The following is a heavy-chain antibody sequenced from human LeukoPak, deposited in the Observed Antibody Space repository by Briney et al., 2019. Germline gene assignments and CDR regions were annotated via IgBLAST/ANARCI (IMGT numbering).Heavy chain of an antibody. CDR3: ARAYTGYYYDSSGYPYYFDY. D-gene: IGHD3-22*01. J-gene: IGHJ4*02. V-gene: IGHV3-53*01. CDR1: GFTFSSSY. Sequence: GGSLRLSCAASGFTFSSSYMSWVRQAPGKGLEWVSVIYSGGSTYYADSVKGRFTISRDNSKNTLYLQMNSLRAEDTAVYYCARAYTGYYYDSSGYPYYFDYWGQGTLVTVSS. CDR2: IYSGGST.